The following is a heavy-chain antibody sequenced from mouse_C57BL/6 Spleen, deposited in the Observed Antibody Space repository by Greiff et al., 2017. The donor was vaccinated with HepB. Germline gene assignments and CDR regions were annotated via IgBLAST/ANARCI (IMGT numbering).Heavy chain of an antibody. Sequence: QVHVKQSGAELVKPGASVKISCKASGYAFSSYWMNWVKQRPGKGLEWIGQIYPGDGDTNYNGKFKGKATLTADKSSSTAYMQLSSLTSEDSAVYFCARVPPYYGSTPWYFDVWGTGTTVTVSS. J-gene: IGHJ1*03. V-gene: IGHV1-80*01. CDR2: IYPGDGDT. CDR1: GYAFSSYW. CDR3: ARVPPYYGSTPWYFDV. D-gene: IGHD1-1*01.